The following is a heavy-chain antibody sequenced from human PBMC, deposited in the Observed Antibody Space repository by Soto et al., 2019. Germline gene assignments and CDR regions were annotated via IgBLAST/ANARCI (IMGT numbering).Heavy chain of an antibody. Sequence: SETLSLTCTVSGGSISSYYWSWIRQPPGKGLEWIGYIYYSGSTNYNPSLKSRVTISVDTSKNQFSLKLSSVTAADTAVYYCARRSDYGDYSDYWGQGTLVTVSS. CDR1: GGSISSYY. D-gene: IGHD4-17*01. CDR2: IYYSGST. J-gene: IGHJ4*02. CDR3: ARRSDYGDYSDY. V-gene: IGHV4-59*01.